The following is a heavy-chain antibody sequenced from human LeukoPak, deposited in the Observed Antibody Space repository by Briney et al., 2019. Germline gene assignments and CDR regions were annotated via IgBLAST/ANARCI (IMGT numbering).Heavy chain of an antibody. CDR2: ISYDGSNK. V-gene: IGHV3-30*18. CDR3: AKDEGGGYCSGGSCYFNYGMDV. J-gene: IGHJ6*04. D-gene: IGHD2-15*01. Sequence: PGGSLRLSCAASGFIFDTYWMNWVRQAPGEGLEWVAVISYDGSNKYYADSVKGRFTISRDNSKNTLYLQMNSLRAEDTAVYYCAKDEGGGYCSGGSCYFNYGMDVWGKGTTVTVSS. CDR1: GFIFDTYW.